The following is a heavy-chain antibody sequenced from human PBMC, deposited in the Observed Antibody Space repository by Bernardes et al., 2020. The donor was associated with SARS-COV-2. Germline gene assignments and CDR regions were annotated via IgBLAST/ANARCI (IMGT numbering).Heavy chain of an antibody. D-gene: IGHD3-16*01. CDR3: ARARASFGYAMDV. J-gene: IGHJ6*02. CDR1: GFTFSGYD. Sequence: GSLSLSGAASGFTFSGYDMHWVRQATGRGLEWVSGIDTAGDTNYIDSVKGRFTVSRENAKNSLSLEMHSLKAGDSGVYYCARARASFGYAMDVWGQGTTVTVPS. V-gene: IGHV3-13*01. CDR2: IDTAGDT.